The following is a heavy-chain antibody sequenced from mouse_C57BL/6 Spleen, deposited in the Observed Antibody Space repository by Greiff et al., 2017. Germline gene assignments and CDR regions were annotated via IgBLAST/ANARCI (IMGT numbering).Heavy chain of an antibody. D-gene: IGHD2-5*01. V-gene: IGHV1-82*01. CDR3: ARNYYSNYDYYAMDY. CDR2: IYPGDGDT. CDR1: GYAFSSSW. Sequence: QVQLKESGPELVKPGASVKISCKASGYAFSSSWMNWVKQRPGKGLEWIGRIYPGDGDTNYNGKFKGKATLTADKSSSTAYMQLSSLTSEDSAIYFCARNYYSNYDYYAMDYWGQGTSVTVAS. J-gene: IGHJ4*01.